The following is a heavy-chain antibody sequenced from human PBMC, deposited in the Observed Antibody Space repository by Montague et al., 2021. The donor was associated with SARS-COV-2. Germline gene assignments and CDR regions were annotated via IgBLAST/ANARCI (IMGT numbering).Heavy chain of an antibody. CDR3: ARGAGYSSWYLAFEI. D-gene: IGHD6-13*01. CDR2: IYYSGST. Sequence: SETLSLTCTVSSGSISSYYWSWIRQPPGKGLEWIGYIYYSGSTNYNPSLKSRVTISVDTSKNQFSLKLSSVTAADTAVYYCARGAGYSSWYLAFEIWGQGTMVTVSS. J-gene: IGHJ3*02. V-gene: IGHV4-59*01. CDR1: SGSISSYY.